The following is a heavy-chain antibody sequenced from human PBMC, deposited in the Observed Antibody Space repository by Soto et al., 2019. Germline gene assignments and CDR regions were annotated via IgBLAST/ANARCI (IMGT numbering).Heavy chain of an antibody. CDR2: IYYSGST. Sequence: SETLSLTCTVSGGSISSSSYYWGWIRQPPGKGLEWIGSIYYSGSTYYNPSLKSRVTISVDTSKNQFSLKLSSVTAADTAVYYCARPDKYYYFWSGYCAFDICGLGTMVTVSS. D-gene: IGHD3-3*01. CDR1: GGSISSSSYY. CDR3: ARPDKYYYFWSGYCAFDI. J-gene: IGHJ3*02. V-gene: IGHV4-39*01.